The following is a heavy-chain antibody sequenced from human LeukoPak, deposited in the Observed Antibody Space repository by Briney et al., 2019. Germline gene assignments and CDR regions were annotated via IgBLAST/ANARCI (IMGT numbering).Heavy chain of an antibody. Sequence: SETLSLTCAVYGGSFSGYYWSWIRKPPGKGLEWIGEINHSGSTNYNPSLKSRVTISVDTSKNQFSLKLSSVTAADTAVYYCARVGAAAGTTYYYYMDVWGKGTTVTVSS. CDR3: ARVGAAAGTTYYYYMDV. J-gene: IGHJ6*03. V-gene: IGHV4-34*01. D-gene: IGHD6-13*01. CDR1: GGSFSGYY. CDR2: INHSGST.